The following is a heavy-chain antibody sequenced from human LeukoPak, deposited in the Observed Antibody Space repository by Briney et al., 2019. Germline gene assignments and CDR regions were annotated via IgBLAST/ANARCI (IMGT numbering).Heavy chain of an antibody. Sequence: ASVKVSCKASGYTFTSYYTHWVRQAPGQGLEWMGIINPSGGSTSYAQKFQGRVTMTRDMSTSTVYMELSSLRSEDTAVYYCARVNCGGDCWDLNDAFDIWGQGTMVTVSS. V-gene: IGHV1-46*01. J-gene: IGHJ3*02. CDR2: INPSGGST. CDR1: GYTFTSYY. CDR3: ARVNCGGDCWDLNDAFDI. D-gene: IGHD2-21*02.